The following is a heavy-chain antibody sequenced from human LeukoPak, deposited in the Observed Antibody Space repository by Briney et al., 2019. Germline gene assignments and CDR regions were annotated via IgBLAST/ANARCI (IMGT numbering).Heavy chain of an antibody. V-gene: IGHV4-61*02. D-gene: IGHD3-22*01. J-gene: IGHJ6*03. CDR3: AREFRRTKYYYDSSGYYPSPYYYYMDV. CDR1: GGSISSGSYY. Sequence: SGTLSLTCTVSGGSISSGSYYWGWIQQPAGKGLEWIGRIYTSGSTNYNPSLKSRVTISVDTSKNQFSLKLSSVTAADTAVYYCAREFRRTKYYYDSSGYYPSPYYYYMDVWGKGTTVTVSS. CDR2: IYTSGST.